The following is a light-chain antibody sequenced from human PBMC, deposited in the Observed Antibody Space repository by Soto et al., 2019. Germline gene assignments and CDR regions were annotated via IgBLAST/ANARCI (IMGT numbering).Light chain of an antibody. CDR1: QSVDSSL. CDR2: GAS. V-gene: IGKV3-20*01. Sequence: EIVLTQSPATLSLSPGERAALFCRASQSVDSSLLAWYQQKPGQAPRLLIDGASSRTIGIPDRFSGSGSGTDFTXIISRLEPEDFAVYYCQQYANLPWTFGLGTKVELK. J-gene: IGKJ1*01. CDR3: QQYANLPWT.